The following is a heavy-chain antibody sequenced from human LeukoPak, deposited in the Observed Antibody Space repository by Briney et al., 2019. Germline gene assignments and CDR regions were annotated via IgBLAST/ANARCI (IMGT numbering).Heavy chain of an antibody. CDR1: GFTFSSYE. CDR2: ISSSGSTI. Sequence: PGGSLRLSCAASGFTFSSYEMNWVRQAPGKGLEWVSYISSSGSTIYYADSVKGRFTTSRDNAKNSLYLQMNSLRAEDTAVYFCARPTWTNYMDVWGKGTAVTISS. CDR3: ARPTWTNYMDV. J-gene: IGHJ6*03. D-gene: IGHD3/OR15-3a*01. V-gene: IGHV3-48*03.